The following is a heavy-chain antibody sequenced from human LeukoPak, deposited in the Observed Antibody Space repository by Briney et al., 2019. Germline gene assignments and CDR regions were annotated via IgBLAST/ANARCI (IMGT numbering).Heavy chain of an antibody. CDR2: ISAYNGNT. CDR3: ARFRGGIVATIPLDY. D-gene: IGHD5-12*01. CDR1: GYTFTSYG. V-gene: IGHV1-18*01. J-gene: IGHJ4*02. Sequence: GASVKVSCKASGYTFTSYGISWVRQAPGQGLEWMGWISAYNGNTNYAQKLQGRVTMTTDTSTSTAYMELRSLRSDDTAVYYCARFRGGIVATIPLDYWGQGTLVTVSS.